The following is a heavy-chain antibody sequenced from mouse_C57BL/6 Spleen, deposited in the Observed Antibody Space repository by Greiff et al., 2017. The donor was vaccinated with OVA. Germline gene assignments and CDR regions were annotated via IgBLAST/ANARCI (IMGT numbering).Heavy chain of an antibody. V-gene: IGHV2-5*01. CDR1: GFSLTSYG. CDR2: IWRGGST. Sequence: VQGVESGPGLVQPSQSLSITCTVSGFSLTSYGVHWVRQSPGKGLEWLGVIWRGGSTDYNAAFMSRLSITKDNSKSQVFFKMNSLQADDTAIYYCAKNTGTEDYAMDYWGQGTSVTVSS. J-gene: IGHJ4*01. CDR3: AKNTGTEDYAMDY. D-gene: IGHD4-1*01.